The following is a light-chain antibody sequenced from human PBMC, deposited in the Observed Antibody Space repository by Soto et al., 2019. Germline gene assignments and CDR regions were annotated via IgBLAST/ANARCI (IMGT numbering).Light chain of an antibody. J-gene: IGKJ4*01. V-gene: IGKV3-20*01. Sequence: EIVLTHSPGALCLSPLERATLSCIASQSVSNNYLAWYQQKPGQAPRLLIYGASNRATGIPDRFSGSGSGTDFTLTISRLEPEDFAVYYCQQYGSSRLTFGGGTKVDIK. CDR3: QQYGSSRLT. CDR1: QSVSNNY. CDR2: GAS.